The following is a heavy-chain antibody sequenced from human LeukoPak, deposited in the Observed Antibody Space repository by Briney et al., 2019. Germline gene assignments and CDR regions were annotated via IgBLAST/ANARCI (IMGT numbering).Heavy chain of an antibody. J-gene: IGHJ5*02. Sequence: GGSLRLSCAASGFTFSSYEMNWVRQAPGKGLEWVSYISSSSSYIYYADSVKGRFTISRDNAKNSLYLQMNSLRAEDTAVYYCARDRDSGYGFRFDPWGQGTLVTVSS. D-gene: IGHD5-12*01. CDR3: ARDRDSGYGFRFDP. CDR2: ISSSSSYI. CDR1: GFTFSSYE. V-gene: IGHV3-21*05.